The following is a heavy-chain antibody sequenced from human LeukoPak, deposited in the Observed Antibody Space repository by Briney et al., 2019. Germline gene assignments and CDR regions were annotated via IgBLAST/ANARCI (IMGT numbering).Heavy chain of an antibody. J-gene: IGHJ5*01. V-gene: IGHV5-51*01. Sequence: GESLKISCKGSGYSFTSYWIGWVRQMPGKGLEWMGIIYPGDSDTSYSPSFQGQVTISADKSISTAYLQWSSLKASDTAMYYCARQGAAAGTWFDPWGQRTQVTVSS. CDR3: ARQGAAAGTWFDP. D-gene: IGHD6-13*01. CDR2: IYPGDSDT. CDR1: GYSFTSYW.